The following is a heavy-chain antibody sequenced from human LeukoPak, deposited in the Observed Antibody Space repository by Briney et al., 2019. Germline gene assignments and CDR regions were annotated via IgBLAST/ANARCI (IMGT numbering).Heavy chain of an antibody. CDR1: GFILSTNY. J-gene: IGHJ6*04. CDR2: ISSRSSYI. Sequence: GGSLRLSCAASGFILSTNYISWVRQAQGKGVEWVSSISSRSSYIYYADSVKGRVTISRENGKNSLYLQMNSLRAEDTAVYYCAELGITMIGGVWGKGTTVTISS. D-gene: IGHD3-10*02. CDR3: AELGITMIGGV. V-gene: IGHV3-21*01.